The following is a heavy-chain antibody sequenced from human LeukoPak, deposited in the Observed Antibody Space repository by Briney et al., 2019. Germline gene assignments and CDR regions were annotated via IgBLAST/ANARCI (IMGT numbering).Heavy chain of an antibody. CDR1: GYSFTSYW. D-gene: IGHD2-2*01. J-gene: IGHJ2*01. Sequence: GDPLKISSNSSGYSFTSYWIGWVRQMPGKGLEWMGIIYPGDSDTRYSPSFQGQVSISADKSISAAYLQWSSLKASDTAMYYCAIRGSVSRSLPPHWYFDLWGRGTLVTVSS. V-gene: IGHV5-51*01. CDR2: IYPGDSDT. CDR3: AIRGSVSRSLPPHWYFDL.